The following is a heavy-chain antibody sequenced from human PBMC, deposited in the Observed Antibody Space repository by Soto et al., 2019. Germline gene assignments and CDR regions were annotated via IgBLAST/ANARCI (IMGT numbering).Heavy chain of an antibody. Sequence: GGSLRLSCAASGFTVSSNYMSWVRQAPGKGLEWVSVIYSGGSTYYADSVKGRFTISRDNSKNTLYLQMNSLRAEDTAVYYCASTLGDGYKPHPLLGYGMDVWGQGTTVTVSS. CDR2: IYSGGST. D-gene: IGHD5-12*01. CDR1: GFTVSSNY. V-gene: IGHV3-53*01. J-gene: IGHJ6*02. CDR3: ASTLGDGYKPHPLLGYGMDV.